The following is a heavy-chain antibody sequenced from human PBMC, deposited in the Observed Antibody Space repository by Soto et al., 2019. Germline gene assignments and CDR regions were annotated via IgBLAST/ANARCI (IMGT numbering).Heavy chain of an antibody. CDR1: GYTFTSYY. CDR3: ARDRSVNVEMATRTLGV. Sequence: ASVKVSCKASGYTFTSYYMHWVRQAPGQGLEWMGIINPSGGSTSYAQKFQGRVTMTRDTSTSTVYMELSSLRSEDTAVYYCARDRSVNVEMATRTLGVWGQGTPVPVSS. CDR2: INPSGGST. D-gene: IGHD5-12*01. J-gene: IGHJ4*02. V-gene: IGHV1-46*01.